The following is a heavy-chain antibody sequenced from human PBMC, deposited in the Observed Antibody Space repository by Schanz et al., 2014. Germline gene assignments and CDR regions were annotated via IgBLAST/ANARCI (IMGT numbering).Heavy chain of an antibody. Sequence: VQLLESGGGLVQPGGSLRLSCAASGITLSGYGLHWVRQAPGKGLEWVGFISFDGRNTGYAHSVKGRFTISRDNSKNTVNLQMNSLRAEDTAVYYCAKEKEEVAADGSFFDYWGQGTLXTVSS. D-gene: IGHD6-13*01. J-gene: IGHJ4*02. CDR3: AKEKEEVAADGSFFDY. CDR2: ISFDGRNT. V-gene: IGHV3-30*18. CDR1: GITLSGYG.